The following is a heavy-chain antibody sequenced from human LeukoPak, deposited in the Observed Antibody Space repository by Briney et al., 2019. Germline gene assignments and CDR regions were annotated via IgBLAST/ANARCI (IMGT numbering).Heavy chain of an antibody. CDR1: GGSFSSYF. J-gene: IGHJ4*02. D-gene: IGHD3-10*01. CDR2: IYPSGNT. CDR3: ARETPYGSGSYPFDY. Sequence: SETLSLTCSVSGGSFSSYFWSWVRQPAGKGLEWIGRIYPSGNTNYNPSLKSRVTISVDTSKKQFSLKLSSVTAADTAVYYCARETPYGSGSYPFDYWGQGILVTVSS. V-gene: IGHV4-4*07.